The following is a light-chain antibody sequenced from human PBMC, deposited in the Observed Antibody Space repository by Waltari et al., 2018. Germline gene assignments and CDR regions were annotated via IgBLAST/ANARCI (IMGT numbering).Light chain of an antibody. J-gene: IGKJ1*01. CDR1: QGISSA. V-gene: IGKV1-8*01. Sequence: AIRITQSPSSLSASTGARVTHTCRGSQGISSALAWYQQKPGKAPKLLIYAASTLQSGVPSRFSGSGSGTDFTLTISCLQSEDFATYYCQQYYSYPWTFGQGTKVEIK. CDR3: QQYYSYPWT. CDR2: AAS.